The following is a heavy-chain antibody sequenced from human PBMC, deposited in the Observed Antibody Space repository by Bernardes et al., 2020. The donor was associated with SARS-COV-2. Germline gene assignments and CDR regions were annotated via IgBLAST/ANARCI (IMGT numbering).Heavy chain of an antibody. CDR1: GFTFSSYG. J-gene: IGHJ4*02. V-gene: IGHV3-30*03. Sequence: GGSLRLSCAASGFTFSSYGMHWVRQAPGKGLEWVAVISYDGSNKYYADSVKGRFTISRDNSKNTLYLQMNSLRAEDTAVYYCALKPYSYGLGTVIDYWGQGTLVTVSS. D-gene: IGHD5-18*01. CDR3: ALKPYSYGLGTVIDY. CDR2: ISYDGSNK.